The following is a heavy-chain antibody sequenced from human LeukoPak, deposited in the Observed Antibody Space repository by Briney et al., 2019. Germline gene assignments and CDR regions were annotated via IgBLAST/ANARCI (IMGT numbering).Heavy chain of an antibody. CDR1: GYTFNSYY. D-gene: IGHD6-6*01. CDR2: INPSGGST. V-gene: IGHV1-46*02. J-gene: IGHJ4*02. CDR3: ARVRVIAASLPLDY. Sequence: ASVKVSCKASGYTFNSYYMHWVRQAPGQGLEWMGIINPSGGSTSYAQKFQGRVTMTRDTSTSTVYMELSSLRSEDTAVYYCARVRVIAASLPLDYWGQGTLSPSPQ.